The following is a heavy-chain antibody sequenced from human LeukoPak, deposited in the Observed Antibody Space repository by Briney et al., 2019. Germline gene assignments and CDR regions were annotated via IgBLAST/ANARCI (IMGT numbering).Heavy chain of an antibody. CDR1: GFTVSSNY. V-gene: IGHV3-53*01. J-gene: IGHJ4*02. Sequence: GGSLRLSCAASGFTVSSNYMSWVRQAPGKGLEWVSVIYSGGSTYYADSVKGRFTISRDNAKNSLYLQMNSLRAEDTAVYYCAREPLLDYWGQGTLVTVSS. CDR3: AREPLLDY. CDR2: IYSGGST.